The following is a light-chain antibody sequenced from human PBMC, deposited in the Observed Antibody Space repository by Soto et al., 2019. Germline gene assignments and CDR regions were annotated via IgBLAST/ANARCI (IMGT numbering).Light chain of an antibody. J-gene: IGKJ4*01. CDR2: GAS. CDR3: QQTFITPPLT. V-gene: IGKV1-39*01. CDR1: QSISTY. Sequence: DIQMTQSPSSLSASIGDRITITCRASQSISTYLNWYQQKPGKAPSLLIYGASTLQSEVPSRFSGSGSATDFTLTISSLQPEDFATYYCQQTFITPPLTFGGGTKVEIK.